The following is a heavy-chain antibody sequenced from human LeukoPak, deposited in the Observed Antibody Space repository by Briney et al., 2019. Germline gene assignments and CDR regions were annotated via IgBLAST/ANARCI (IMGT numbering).Heavy chain of an antibody. D-gene: IGHD6-25*01. J-gene: IGHJ5*02. CDR1: GGSISSYY. V-gene: IGHV4-59*01. CDR3: ARDFVAAGWFDP. Sequence: SETLSLICAVYGGSISSYYWSWIRQPPGKGLEWIGYIYYSGSTNYNPSLKSRVTISVDTSKNQFSLKLSSVTAADTAVYYCARDFVAAGWFDPWGQGTLVTVSS. CDR2: IYYSGST.